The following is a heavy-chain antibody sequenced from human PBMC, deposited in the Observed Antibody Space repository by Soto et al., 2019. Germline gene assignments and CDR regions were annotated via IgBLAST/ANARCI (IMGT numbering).Heavy chain of an antibody. Sequence: QVQLQESGPGLVKPSETLSLTCAVSGGSVSSSNWWTWVRQSPVKGLEWIGEVSHTGTTYYNPSLRSRVTISLDTSNTLFSLRLSSVTAADTAVYYCARVRTSCSATSCYLDPWGQGTLVTVSS. J-gene: IGHJ5*02. CDR3: ARVRTSCSATSCYLDP. V-gene: IGHV4-4*02. CDR2: VSHTGTT. D-gene: IGHD2-2*01. CDR1: GGSVSSSNW.